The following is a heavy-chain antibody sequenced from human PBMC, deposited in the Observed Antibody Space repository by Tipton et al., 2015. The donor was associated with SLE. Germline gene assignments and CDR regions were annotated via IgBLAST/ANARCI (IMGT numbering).Heavy chain of an antibody. CDR2: IYTSGST. J-gene: IGHJ3*01. Sequence: TLSLTCTVSGGSISSGSYYWSRIRQPAGKGLEWIGHIYTSGSTNYKPSLKSRGTISVDTSKNQFSLKLRSVTAADTAVYYCARSHDSFDFWGQGTMVTVSS. CDR3: ARSHDSFDF. V-gene: IGHV4-61*09. CDR1: GGSISSGSYY.